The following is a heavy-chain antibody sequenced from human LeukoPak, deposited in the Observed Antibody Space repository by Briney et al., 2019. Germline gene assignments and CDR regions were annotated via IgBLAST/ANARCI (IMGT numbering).Heavy chain of an antibody. J-gene: IGHJ3*02. Sequence: GGSLRLSCAASGFTFSSYSMNWVRQAPGKGLEWVAVISYDGSNKYYADSVKGRFTISRDNSKNTLYLQMNSLRAEDTAVYYCARVWFGELWEAFDIWGQGTMVTVSS. V-gene: IGHV3-30*03. CDR3: ARVWFGELWEAFDI. D-gene: IGHD3-10*01. CDR2: ISYDGSNK. CDR1: GFTFSSYS.